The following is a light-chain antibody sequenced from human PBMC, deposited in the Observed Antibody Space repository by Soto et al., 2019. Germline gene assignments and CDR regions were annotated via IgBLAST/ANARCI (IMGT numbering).Light chain of an antibody. J-gene: IGKJ2*01. CDR1: QSVSSTY. Sequence: EIVLTQSPGTLSLSPGERATLSCRASQSVSSTYLAWYQQKPGEAPRLLIYSASSRAIGIPDRFSGSGSGTQFTLAITRLEPEDFAVYYCQQYGSSLYTFGQGTKLELK. V-gene: IGKV3-20*01. CDR2: SAS. CDR3: QQYGSSLYT.